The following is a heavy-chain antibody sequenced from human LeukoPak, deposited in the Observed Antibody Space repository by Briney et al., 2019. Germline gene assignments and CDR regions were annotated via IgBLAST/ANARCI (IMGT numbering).Heavy chain of an antibody. CDR2: ISAYNGNT. D-gene: IGHD4-17*01. CDR1: GYPFDNFG. Sequence: ASVKVSCKASGYPFDNFGLTWVRQAPGQGLEWMGWISAYNGNTHYAQKFRGRLTLTTETSTSTAYLELRSLKSDDTAVYYCARDRVGGDLTGVSLYWGQGTLDTVSS. J-gene: IGHJ4*01. CDR3: ARDRVGGDLTGVSLY. V-gene: IGHV1-18*01.